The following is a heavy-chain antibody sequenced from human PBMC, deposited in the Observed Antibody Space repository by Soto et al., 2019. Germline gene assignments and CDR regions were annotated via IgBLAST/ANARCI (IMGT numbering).Heavy chain of an antibody. CDR3: ARDEGYCSGGSCYFPYYYYYMDV. CDR1: GFTFSSYS. D-gene: IGHD2-15*01. V-gene: IGHV3-48*01. CDR2: ISSSSSTI. J-gene: IGHJ6*03. Sequence: GGSLRLSCAASGFTFSSYSMNWVRQAPGKGLEWVSYISSSSSTIYYADSVKGRFTISRDNAKNSLYLQMNSLRAEDTAVYYCARDEGYCSGGSCYFPYYYYYMDVWGKGTTVTVSS.